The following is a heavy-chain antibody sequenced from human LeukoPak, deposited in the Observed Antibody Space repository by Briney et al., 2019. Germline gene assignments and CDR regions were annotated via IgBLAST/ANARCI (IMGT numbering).Heavy chain of an antibody. Sequence: SETLSLTCTVSGGSISTYYWSWIRQPPGKGLEWIGYIYHSGSTNYNPSLKSRVTISVDTSKNQFSLKLSSVTAADTAVYYCARHRSGWLQSSFDYWGQGTLVTVSS. D-gene: IGHD5-24*01. CDR2: IYHSGST. CDR3: ARHRSGWLQSSFDY. CDR1: GGSISTYY. J-gene: IGHJ4*02. V-gene: IGHV4-59*08.